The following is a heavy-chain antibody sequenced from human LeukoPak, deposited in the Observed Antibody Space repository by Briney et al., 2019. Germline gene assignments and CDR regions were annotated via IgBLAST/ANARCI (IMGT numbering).Heavy chain of an antibody. CDR3: ARLEGGSYPDY. D-gene: IGHD1-26*01. V-gene: IGHV4-34*01. CDR2: INHSGST. CDR1: GGSFSGYD. Sequence: ASETLSLTCAVYGGSFSGYDWSWTRQPPGKGLEWIGEINHSGSTNYNPSLKSRVTISVDTSKNQFPLKLSSVTAADTAVYYCARLEGGSYPDYWGQGTLVTVSS. J-gene: IGHJ4*02.